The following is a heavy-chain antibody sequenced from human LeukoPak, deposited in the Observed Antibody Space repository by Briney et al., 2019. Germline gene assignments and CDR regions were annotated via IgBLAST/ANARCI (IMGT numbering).Heavy chain of an antibody. V-gene: IGHV3-30*02. D-gene: IGHD4-17*01. CDR1: GFTFSSYG. CDR3: ARAFGERRYYYYYYMDV. CDR2: IRYDGSNK. Sequence: PGGSLRLSCAASGFTFSSYGMHWVRQAPGKGLEWVAFIRYDGSNKYYADSVRGRFTISRDNSKNSLYLQMNSLRAEDTAVYYCARAFGERRYYYYYYMDVWGKGTTVTVSS. J-gene: IGHJ6*03.